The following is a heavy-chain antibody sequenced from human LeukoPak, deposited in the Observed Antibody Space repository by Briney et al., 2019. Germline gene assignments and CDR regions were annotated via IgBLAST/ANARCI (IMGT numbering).Heavy chain of an antibody. J-gene: IGHJ4*02. V-gene: IGHV1-2*02. Sequence: GASVKVSCKASGYTFTGYYMHWVRQAPGQGLEWMGWINPNSGGTNYAQKFQGRVTMTRDTSICTAYMELSRLRSDDTAVYYCAREVVVPAAATYYFDYWGQGTLVTVSS. CDR3: AREVVVPAAATYYFDY. CDR2: INPNSGGT. D-gene: IGHD2-2*01. CDR1: GYTFTGYY.